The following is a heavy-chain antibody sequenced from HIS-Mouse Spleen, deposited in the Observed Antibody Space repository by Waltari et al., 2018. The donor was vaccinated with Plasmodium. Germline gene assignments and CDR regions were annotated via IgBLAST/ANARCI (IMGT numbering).Heavy chain of an antibody. CDR2: INHSGST. Sequence: QVQLQQWGAGLLKPSETLSLTCAVYGGSFSGYYWSWIRQPPGKGLEWIGEINHSGSTNYNPARKRRVTISVDTSKNQFSLKLSSVTAADTAVYYCARGRRIVVVTAPRGFFDYWGQGTLVTVSS. V-gene: IGHV4-34*01. CDR1: GGSFSGYY. CDR3: ARGRRIVVVTAPRGFFDY. J-gene: IGHJ4*02. D-gene: IGHD2-21*02.